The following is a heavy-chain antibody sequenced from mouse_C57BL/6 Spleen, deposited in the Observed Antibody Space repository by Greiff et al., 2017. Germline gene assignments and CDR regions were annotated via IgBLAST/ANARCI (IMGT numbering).Heavy chain of an antibody. CDR1: GYTFTSYW. D-gene: IGHD2-5*01. V-gene: IGHV1-55*01. CDR3: ARNSNYEAWFAY. J-gene: IGHJ3*01. Sequence: QVQLQQSGAELVKPGASVKMSCKASGYTFTSYWITWVKQRPGQGLEWIGDIYPGSGSTNYNEKFKSKATLTVDTSSSTAYMQLSSLTSEDSAVYYCARNSNYEAWFAYWGQGTLVTVSA. CDR2: IYPGSGST.